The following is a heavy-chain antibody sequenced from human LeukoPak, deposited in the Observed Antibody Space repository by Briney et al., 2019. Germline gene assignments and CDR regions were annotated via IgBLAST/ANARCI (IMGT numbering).Heavy chain of an antibody. Sequence: GGSLRLSCVASGFTFSSYAMNWVRQAPGKGLEWVSVISGSGGSTYYADSVKGRFTISRDNSKNSLYLQMNSLRTEDTALYYCAKDIKSHRVATISLAYWGQGTLVTVSS. D-gene: IGHD5-12*01. V-gene: IGHV3-43*02. CDR3: AKDIKSHRVATISLAY. J-gene: IGHJ4*02. CDR2: ISGSGGST. CDR1: GFTFSSYA.